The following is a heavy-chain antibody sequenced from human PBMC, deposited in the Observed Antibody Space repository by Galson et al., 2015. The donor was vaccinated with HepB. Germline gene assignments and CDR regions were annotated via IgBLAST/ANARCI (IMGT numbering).Heavy chain of an antibody. CDR1: GYTFTSYA. J-gene: IGHJ3*02. Sequence: SVKVSCKASGYTFTSYAMNWVRQAPGQGLEWMGWINTNTGNPTYAQGFTGRFVFSLDTSVSTAYLQISSLKAEDTAVYYCASRITMVQGVIIKGGDAFDIWGQGTMVTVSS. D-gene: IGHD3-10*01. V-gene: IGHV7-4-1*02. CDR3: ASRITMVQGVIIKGGDAFDI. CDR2: INTNTGNP.